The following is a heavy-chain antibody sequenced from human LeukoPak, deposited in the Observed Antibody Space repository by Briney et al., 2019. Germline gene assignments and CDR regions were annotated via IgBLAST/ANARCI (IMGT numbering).Heavy chain of an antibody. CDR2: INPNSGGT. CDR1: GYTFTGYY. J-gene: IGHJ4*02. Sequence: GASVKVSCKASGYTFTGYYMHWVRQAPGQGLEWMGWINPNSGGTNYAQKFQGRVTMTRDTSTSTVYMELSSLRSEDTAVYYCARPEYSSSNNLDYWGQGTLVTVSS. V-gene: IGHV1-2*02. CDR3: ARPEYSSSNNLDY. D-gene: IGHD6-6*01.